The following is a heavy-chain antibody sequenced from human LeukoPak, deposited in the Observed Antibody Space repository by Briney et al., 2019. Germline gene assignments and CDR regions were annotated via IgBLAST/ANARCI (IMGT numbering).Heavy chain of an antibody. Sequence: SETLSLTCTVSGDSISSYSWNWIRQPPGKGLEWLGSIYYSGSADYIPSLRSRVTISVDTSKNQLSLKLSSVTAADTAVYYCASSDGYPYIDAFDIWGQGTMVTVSS. J-gene: IGHJ3*02. CDR3: ASSDGYPYIDAFDI. CDR1: GDSISSYS. D-gene: IGHD5-24*01. CDR2: IYYSGSA. V-gene: IGHV4-59*01.